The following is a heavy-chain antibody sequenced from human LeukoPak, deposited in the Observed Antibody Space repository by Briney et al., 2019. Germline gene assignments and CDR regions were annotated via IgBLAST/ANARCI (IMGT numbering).Heavy chain of an antibody. CDR1: GGSISTYY. J-gene: IGHJ5*02. D-gene: IGHD1-26*01. Sequence: SETLSLTCTVSGGSISTYYWSWIRQPPGKGLEWIGYIYHSGSTNYNPSLKSRVIISVDTSKNQFSLKLSSVTAADTAVYFCARQVVGATVIDPWGQGTLVTVSS. CDR2: IYHSGST. CDR3: ARQVVGATVIDP. V-gene: IGHV4-59*08.